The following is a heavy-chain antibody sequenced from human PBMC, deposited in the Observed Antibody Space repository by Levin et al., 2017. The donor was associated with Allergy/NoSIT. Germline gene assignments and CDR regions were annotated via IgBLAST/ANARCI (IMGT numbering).Heavy chain of an antibody. D-gene: IGHD3-22*01. J-gene: IGHJ3*02. Sequence: SETLSLTCTVSGGSISSGDYYWSWIRQPPGKGLEWIGYIYYSGSTYYNPSLKSRVTISVDTSKNQFSLKLSSVTAADTAVYYCASYDSSAYNSPNDAFDIWGQGTMVTVSS. CDR2: IYYSGST. CDR1: GGSISSGDYY. V-gene: IGHV4-30-4*01. CDR3: ASYDSSAYNSPNDAFDI.